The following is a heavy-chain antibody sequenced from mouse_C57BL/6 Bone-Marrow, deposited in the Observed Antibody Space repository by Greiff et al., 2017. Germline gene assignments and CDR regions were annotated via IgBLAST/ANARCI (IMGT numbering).Heavy chain of an antibody. CDR1: GYTFTDYN. V-gene: IGHV1-18*01. CDR3: AMSCDYDYDGGPSWFAY. CDR2: INPNNGGT. D-gene: IGHD2-4*01. J-gene: IGHJ3*01. Sequence: EVQLQQSGPELVKPGASVKISCKASGYTFTDYNMDWVKQSHGKSLEWIGDINPNNGGTIYNQQFKGKATLPVDKSSSTAYMELRSLPSEDTAVYYCAMSCDYDYDGGPSWFAYWGQGTLVTVSA.